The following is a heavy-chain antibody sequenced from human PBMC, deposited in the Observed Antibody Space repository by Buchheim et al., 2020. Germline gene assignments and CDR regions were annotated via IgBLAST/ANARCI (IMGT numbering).Heavy chain of an antibody. CDR1: GFTFSSYA. J-gene: IGHJ4*02. CDR3: AKDYSRYYYGSGSMPLGY. V-gene: IGHV3-23*01. Sequence: EVQLLESGGGLVQPGGSLRLSCAASGFTFSSYAMSWVRQAPGKGLEWVSAISGSGGSTYYADSVKGRFTIPRDNSKNTLSLQMNSLRAEDTAVYYCAKDYSRYYYGSGSMPLGYWGQGTL. CDR2: ISGSGGST. D-gene: IGHD3-10*01.